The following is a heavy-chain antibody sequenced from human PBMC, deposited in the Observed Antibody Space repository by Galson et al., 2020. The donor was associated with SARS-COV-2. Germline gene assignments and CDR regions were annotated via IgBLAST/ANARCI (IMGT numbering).Heavy chain of an antibody. CDR1: GGSISSGSFY. CDR3: AISSGVVGPTPLTQ. J-gene: IGHJ4*02. D-gene: IGHD1-26*01. V-gene: IGHV4-61*02. Sequence: SETLFLTCTLSGGSISSGSFYWNWIRQSAGKGLEWIGRISASGSTKYNPALKSRVTISVDTSKNQFSLRLTSVTAADTAVYFCAISSGVVGPTPLTQWGQGTLVTVSS. CDR2: ISASGST.